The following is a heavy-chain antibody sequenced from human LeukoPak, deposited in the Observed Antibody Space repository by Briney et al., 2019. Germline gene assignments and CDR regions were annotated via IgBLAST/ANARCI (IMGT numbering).Heavy chain of an antibody. V-gene: IGHV3-53*04. CDR1: GLTVSSTY. Sequence: GGSLRLSCAASGLTVSSTYMSWVRQAPGKGLEWVSIIYIGDNPHYADSVKGRFTISRHNSKNTLYLQMNSLRAEDTAVYYCARVRPWVFDYWGQGALVTVSS. CDR2: IYIGDNP. J-gene: IGHJ4*02. CDR3: ARVRPWVFDY.